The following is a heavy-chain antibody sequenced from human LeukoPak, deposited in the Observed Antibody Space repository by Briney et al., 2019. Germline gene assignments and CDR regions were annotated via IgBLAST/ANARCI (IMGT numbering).Heavy chain of an antibody. V-gene: IGHV3-53*01. J-gene: IGHJ3*01. CDR1: HGSISSTSYY. Sequence: ETLSLTCTVSHGSISSTSYYWGWIRQPPGKGLEWVSVIYSGGSTYYADSVKGRFTISRDNSKNTLYLQMNSLRAEDTAVYYCARDQYYYDSSGYPVWGQGTMVTVSS. CDR3: ARDQYYYDSSGYPV. CDR2: IYSGGST. D-gene: IGHD3-22*01.